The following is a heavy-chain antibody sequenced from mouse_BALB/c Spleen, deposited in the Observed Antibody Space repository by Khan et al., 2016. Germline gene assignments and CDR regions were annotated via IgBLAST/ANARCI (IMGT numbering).Heavy chain of an antibody. V-gene: IGHV1-7*01. Sequence: QVQLQQSGAELAKPGASVKMSCKASGYTFTSYWMHWVKQRPGQGLEWIGYINPSTGYTEYNQKFKDKATLTADKSSSTAYMQLSSLTSEDSAVYYCASYYGISYYAMDYWGQGTSVTVSS. J-gene: IGHJ4*01. CDR2: INPSTGYT. CDR3: ASYYGISYYAMDY. D-gene: IGHD1-1*01. CDR1: GYTFTSYW.